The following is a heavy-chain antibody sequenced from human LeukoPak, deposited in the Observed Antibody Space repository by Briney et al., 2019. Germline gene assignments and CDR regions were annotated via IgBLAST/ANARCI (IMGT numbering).Heavy chain of an antibody. J-gene: IGHJ4*02. CDR3: AKGAHITMFRGALEN. Sequence: GGSLRLSCAASAFTFSNYGMHWVRQAPGKGLEWVAVIWFDGTNKYYADSVKGRFTISRDNSKNTLYLQMNSLRAEDAAVYYCAKGAHITMFRGALENLGQGTLVTVSS. V-gene: IGHV3-33*06. D-gene: IGHD3-10*01. CDR2: IWFDGTNK. CDR1: AFTFSNYG.